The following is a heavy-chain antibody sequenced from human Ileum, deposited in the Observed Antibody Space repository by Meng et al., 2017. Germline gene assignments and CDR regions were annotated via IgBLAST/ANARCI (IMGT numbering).Heavy chain of an antibody. CDR2: ISHSGSA. V-gene: IGHV4-4*03. Sequence: QVQLQEAGRGLVRPPGTLSLSCAVSRGSIRSNTYWSWVRQPPGKGLEWIGPISHSGSAYYNPSLKSRVTMSVDKSKSQFSLMLTSVTAADTAIYYCARHGGYSQDFWGQGTLVTVSS. CDR3: ARHGGYSQDF. CDR1: RGSIRSNTY. D-gene: IGHD4-23*01. J-gene: IGHJ4*02.